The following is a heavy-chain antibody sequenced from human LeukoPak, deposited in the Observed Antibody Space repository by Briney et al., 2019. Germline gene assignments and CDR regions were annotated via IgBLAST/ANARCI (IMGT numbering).Heavy chain of an antibody. CDR1: GGSFSGYY. D-gene: IGHD2-2*01. J-gene: IGHJ5*02. Sequence: PSETLSLTCAVYGGSFSGYYWSWIRQPPGKGLEWIGEINHSGSTNYNPSLKSRVTISVDTSKNQFSLKLSSVTAADTAVYYCARGHGIVVVPAASNWFYPWGQRTLVTFSS. CDR3: ARGHGIVVVPAASNWFYP. V-gene: IGHV4-34*01. CDR2: INHSGST.